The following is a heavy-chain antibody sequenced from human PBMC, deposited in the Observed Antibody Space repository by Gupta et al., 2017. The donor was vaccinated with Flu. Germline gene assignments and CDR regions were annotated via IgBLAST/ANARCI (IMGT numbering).Heavy chain of an antibody. Sequence: QITLKESGPTLVNPTQTLTLTCTFSGLSFNPSGVGVGWIRQPPGKALEWLAVIYWNDDKRYSPSLKSRLNITKDTSKNQVVLTMTNMDPVDTATYDCAQLRAGYYGMDVWGQGTTVTVS. CDR2: IYWNDDK. CDR3: AQLRAGYYGMDV. D-gene: IGHD4-17*01. V-gene: IGHV2-5*01. J-gene: IGHJ6*02. CDR1: GLSFNPSGVG.